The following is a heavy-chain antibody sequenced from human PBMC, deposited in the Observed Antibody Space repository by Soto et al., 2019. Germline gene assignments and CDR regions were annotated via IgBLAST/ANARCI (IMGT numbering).Heavy chain of an antibody. CDR3: VTGTPTGSVYGMDV. CDR1: GGSISSSCYY. Sequence: SETLSLTCTVSGGSISSSCYYRGWIRQPPGQGLEWIGSIYDSGCTYYNPSRKIRVTISVDTSKNQFSRKLSSVTAADTAVYFCVTGTPTGSVYGMDVGDHGTTVTGFS. CDR2: IYDSGCT. D-gene: IGHD1-7*01. V-gene: IGHV4-39*01. J-gene: IGHJ6*02.